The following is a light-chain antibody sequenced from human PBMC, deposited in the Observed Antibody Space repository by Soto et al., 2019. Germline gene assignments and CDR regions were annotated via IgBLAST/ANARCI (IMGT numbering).Light chain of an antibody. CDR3: AAWDGSLSGLV. J-gene: IGLJ3*02. CDR1: SSNIGSNT. CDR2: SNS. Sequence: QSVLTQPPSASGTPGQRVTISCSGSSSNIGSNTVNWYQQLPGTAPKLLIYSNSQRPSGVPDRFSGSKSGTSASLAISGLQSEDEADYYCAAWDGSLSGLVFGGGTQLTVL. V-gene: IGLV1-44*01.